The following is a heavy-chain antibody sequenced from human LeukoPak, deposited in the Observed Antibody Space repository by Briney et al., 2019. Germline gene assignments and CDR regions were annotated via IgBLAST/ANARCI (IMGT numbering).Heavy chain of an antibody. CDR2: ISSSGSTI. CDR3: ARDRSVDYVWGSYPLDY. V-gene: IGHV3-48*03. Sequence: PGGSLRLSCAASGFTFSSYEMNRVRQAPGKGLEWVSYISSSGSTIYYADSVKGRFTISRDNAKNSLYLQMNSLRAEDTAVYYCARDRSVDYVWGSYPLDYWGQGTLVTASS. CDR1: GFTFSSYE. J-gene: IGHJ4*02. D-gene: IGHD3-16*02.